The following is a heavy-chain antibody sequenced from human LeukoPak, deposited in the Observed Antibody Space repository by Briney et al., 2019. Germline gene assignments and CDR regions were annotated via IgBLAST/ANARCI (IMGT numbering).Heavy chain of an antibody. CDR1: GFTFSSYR. V-gene: IGHV3-7*05. CDR2: IKQDGNEK. CDR3: ARGLYSGYAPFDF. D-gene: IGHD5-12*01. J-gene: IGHJ4*02. Sequence: GGSLRLSCAASGFTFSSYRMSWDPQAPGKGLEWVANIKQDGNEKYYVDSVKGRFTISRDNAKNSLYLQMNSLRAEDTAVYYCARGLYSGYAPFDFWGQGTLVTVSS.